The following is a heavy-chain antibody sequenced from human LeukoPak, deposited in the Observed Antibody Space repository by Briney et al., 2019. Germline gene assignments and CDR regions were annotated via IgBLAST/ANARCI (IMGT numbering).Heavy chain of an antibody. V-gene: IGHV4-59*02. CDR1: GXSVSSYY. Sequence: SETLSLTCTVSGXSVSSYYGSWVRQPPGRGLEWIGCIYYTGSTNYNPSLKSRVTISVDTSKDQFSLRLTSVTAADTAVYYCARSFLGDWYFDLWGRGTLVTVSS. J-gene: IGHJ2*01. CDR2: IYYTGST. CDR3: ARSFLGDWYFDL. D-gene: IGHD1-26*01.